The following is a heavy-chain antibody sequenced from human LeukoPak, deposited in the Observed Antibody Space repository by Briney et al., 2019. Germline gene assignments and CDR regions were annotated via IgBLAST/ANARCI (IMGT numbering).Heavy chain of an antibody. V-gene: IGHV3-21*01. J-gene: IGHJ4*02. Sequence: PGGSLRLSCAASGFTFSSYSMNWVRQAPGKGLEWVSSISSSSSYIYYADSVKGRFTISRDYAKNSLYLQMNSLRAEDTAVYYCARDVRAVAAHFDYWGQGTLVTVSS. CDR3: ARDVRAVAAHFDY. D-gene: IGHD6-19*01. CDR2: ISSSSSYI. CDR1: GFTFSSYS.